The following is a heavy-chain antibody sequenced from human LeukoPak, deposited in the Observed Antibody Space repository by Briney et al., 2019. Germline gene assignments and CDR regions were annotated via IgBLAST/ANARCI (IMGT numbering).Heavy chain of an antibody. CDR3: IRDEALWRLDY. V-gene: IGHV3-74*03. CDR1: GFTFRNHW. D-gene: IGHD2-21*01. CDR2: IDEGGSNA. J-gene: IGHJ4*02. Sequence: GGSLRLSCAASGFTFRNHWMHWVRQAPGKGLVWVSRIDEGGSNAMYAASVKGRFSISRDNAKNTVNLQMNRLRAEDTGVYYCIRDEALWRLDYWGQGTLVTVSS.